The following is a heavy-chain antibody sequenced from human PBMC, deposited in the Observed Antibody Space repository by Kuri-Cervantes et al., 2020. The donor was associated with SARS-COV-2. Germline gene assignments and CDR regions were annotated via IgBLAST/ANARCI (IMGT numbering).Heavy chain of an antibody. D-gene: IGHD4-17*01. J-gene: IGHJ4*02. V-gene: IGHV3-49*04. CDR2: IRSKAYGGTT. CDR1: GFTFSNAW. CDR3: VPGGVWMTTVTRDPYYFDY. Sequence: GESLKISCAASGFTFSNAWMNWVRQAPGKGLEWVGFIRSKAYGGTTEYAASVKGRFTISRDDSKSIAYLQMNSLKTEDTAVYYCVPGGVWMTTVTRDPYYFDYWGQGTLVTVSS.